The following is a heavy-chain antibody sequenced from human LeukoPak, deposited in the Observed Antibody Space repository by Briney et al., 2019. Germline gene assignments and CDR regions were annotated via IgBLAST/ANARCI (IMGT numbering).Heavy chain of an antibody. CDR1: NYSARSDVH. V-gene: IGHV4-38-2*02. D-gene: IGHD3-10*01. J-gene: IGHJ4*02. Sequence: SETLSLTCKVSNYSARSDVHWSWIRQSPGRGLEWIASVYQSGHAYYSPSLKSRVLISFDTSKKELYLKINSVTATGTALYYCASLRFGDSYFDLWGQGTQVTVSS. CDR3: ASLRFGDSYFDL. CDR2: VYQSGHA.